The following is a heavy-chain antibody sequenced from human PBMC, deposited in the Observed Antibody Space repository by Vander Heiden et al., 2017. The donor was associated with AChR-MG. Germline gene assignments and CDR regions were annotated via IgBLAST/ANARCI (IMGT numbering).Heavy chain of an antibody. CDR1: GFPFSSYW. V-gene: IGHV3-7*01. Sequence: EAQLVESGGGLVQPGGSLRLSCAASGFPFSSYWMSGVRQAPGKGLEWVANIKQDGSEKYYVDSVKGRFTISRDNAKNSLYLQMNSLRAEDTAVYYCARDLSSSWPFDYWGQGTLVTVSS. CDR2: IKQDGSEK. D-gene: IGHD6-13*01. J-gene: IGHJ4*02. CDR3: ARDLSSSWPFDY.